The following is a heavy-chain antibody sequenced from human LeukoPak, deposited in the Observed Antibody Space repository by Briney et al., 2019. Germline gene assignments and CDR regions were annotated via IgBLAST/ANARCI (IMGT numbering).Heavy chain of an antibody. V-gene: IGHV3-21*01. J-gene: IGHJ5*02. D-gene: IGHD2-2*01. CDR2: IGSSSSNI. Sequence: AGSLTLSCAASGCTFSSYNMNWVRQAPGKGLEWISSIGSSSSNIYYPDFVKGRFTISRDNANNSSYLQMNILTTDDTAVYYCARDAFSVVTASILGIWFDRWGQGTMVTV. CDR1: GCTFSSYN. CDR3: ARDAFSVVTASILGIWFDR.